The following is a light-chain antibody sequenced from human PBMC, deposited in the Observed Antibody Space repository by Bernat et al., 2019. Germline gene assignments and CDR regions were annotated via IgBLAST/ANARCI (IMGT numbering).Light chain of an antibody. CDR2: AVA. J-gene: IGLJ1*01. CDR3: MSYTRSATYV. V-gene: IGLV2-14*03. CDR1: SSDIGSYNY. Sequence: QSALTQPASVSGSPGQSITISCIGTSSDIGSYNYVSWYQQHPGKAPNLLIYAVANRPSGVSNRFSASKSDNTASLTISGLQAEDESDYYCMSYTRSATYVFGTGTKVTVL.